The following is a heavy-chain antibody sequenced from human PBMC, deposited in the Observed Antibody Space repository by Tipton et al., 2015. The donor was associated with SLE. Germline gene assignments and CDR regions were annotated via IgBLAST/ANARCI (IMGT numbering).Heavy chain of an antibody. CDR3: ASSYDSSGYYDGGGY. CDR2: IYYGVST. J-gene: IGHJ4*02. V-gene: IGHV4-30-4*01. CDR1: GGSISRGGYY. Sequence: LSLTCTVSGGSISRGGYYWSWIRQHPGKGLEWIGYIYYGVSTNYNPSLKSQVTISVDTSRNQFSLKLSSVTAADTAVYYCASSYDSSGYYDGGGYWGQGTLVTVSS. D-gene: IGHD3-22*01.